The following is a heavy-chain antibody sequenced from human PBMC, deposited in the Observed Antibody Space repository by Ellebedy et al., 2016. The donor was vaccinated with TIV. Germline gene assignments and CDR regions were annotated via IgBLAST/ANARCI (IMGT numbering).Heavy chain of an antibody. CDR3: VRDLYGTGTYYVGRYFDL. V-gene: IGHV1-18*01. CDR1: GYICNSYG. CDR2: ISGFNGHT. D-gene: IGHD3-10*01. Sequence: ASVKVSCXASGYICNSYGVSWVRQAPGKGLEWLGWISGFNGHTAYAQKFLGRVTMTTDTTTTTAYMELKSLTSDDTALYYCVRDLYGTGTYYVGRYFDLWGRGTLVTVSS. J-gene: IGHJ2*01.